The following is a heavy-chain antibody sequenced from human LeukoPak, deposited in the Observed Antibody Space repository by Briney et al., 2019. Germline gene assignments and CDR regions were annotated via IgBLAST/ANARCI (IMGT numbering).Heavy chain of an antibody. CDR2: IYYSGST. V-gene: IGHV4-39*07. CDR1: GGSISSSSYY. CDR3: ASAGASSGYSPLHY. Sequence: SETLSLTCTVSGGSISSSSYYWGWIRQPPGKGLEWIGSIYYSGSTYYNPSLKSRVTISVDTSKNQFSLKLSSVTGADTAVYYCASAGASSGYSPLHYWGQGTLVTVSS. D-gene: IGHD3-22*01. J-gene: IGHJ4*02.